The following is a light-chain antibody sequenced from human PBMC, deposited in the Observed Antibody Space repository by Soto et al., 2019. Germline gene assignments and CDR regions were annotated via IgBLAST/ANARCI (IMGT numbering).Light chain of an antibody. CDR1: SSDVGGYNY. CDR2: QVS. V-gene: IGLV2-18*01. J-gene: IGLJ3*02. CDR3: SLKTSSATWV. Sequence: QSALTQPRSVSGSPGQSVTISCAGTSSDVGGYNYVSWYQQPPGTAPKLLIYQVSNRPSGVPDRSSGSKSGNTASLTISGLQAEDEADYYCSLKTSSATWVFGGGTKVTVL.